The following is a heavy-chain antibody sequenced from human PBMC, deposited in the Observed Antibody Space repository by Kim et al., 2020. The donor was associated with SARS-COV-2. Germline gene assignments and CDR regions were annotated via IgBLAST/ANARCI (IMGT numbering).Heavy chain of an antibody. Sequence: GGSLRLSCAASGFTFSSYAMHWVRQAPGKGLEWVAVISYDGSNKYYADSVKGRFTISRDNSKNTLYLQMNSLRAEDTAVYYCARVPSYSSSSGRGYWGQGTLVTVSS. CDR1: GFTFSSYA. D-gene: IGHD6-6*01. CDR2: ISYDGSNK. V-gene: IGHV3-30-3*01. J-gene: IGHJ4*02. CDR3: ARVPSYSSSSGRGY.